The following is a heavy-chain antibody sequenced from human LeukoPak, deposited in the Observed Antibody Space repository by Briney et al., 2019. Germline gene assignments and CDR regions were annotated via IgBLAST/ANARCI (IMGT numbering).Heavy chain of an antibody. CDR2: ISGSGHST. J-gene: IGHJ4*02. V-gene: IGHV3-23*01. CDR1: GFTFSSYA. D-gene: IGHD4-23*01. Sequence: GGSLRLSCAASGFTFSSYAMSWVRQAPGKGLEWVSSISGSGHSTYYADSVKGRFTISRDNAKNSLDLQMNSLRAEDTALYYCAKDDSYGGNSNFDCWGQGTLVTVSS. CDR3: AKDDSYGGNSNFDC.